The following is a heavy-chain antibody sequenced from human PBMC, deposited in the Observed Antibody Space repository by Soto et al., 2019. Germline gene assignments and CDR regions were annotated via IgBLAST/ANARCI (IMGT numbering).Heavy chain of an antibody. Sequence: GDSLKISCKGSGYSFTSYWIGWVRQMPGKGLEWMGIIYPGDSDTRYSPSFQGQVTISADKSISTAYLQWSSLKASDTAMYYCARHKLELRGSDFNWFDPWGQGTLVTVSS. CDR2: IYPGDSDT. D-gene: IGHD1-7*01. J-gene: IGHJ5*02. CDR3: ARHKLELRGSDFNWFDP. CDR1: GYSFTSYW. V-gene: IGHV5-51*01.